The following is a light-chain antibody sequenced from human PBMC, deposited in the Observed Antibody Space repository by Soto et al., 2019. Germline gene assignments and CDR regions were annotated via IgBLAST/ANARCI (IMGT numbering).Light chain of an antibody. CDR1: QGISSY. Sequence: IPMPPSPISLSASTGVSVPITCLLSQGISSYLAWYQQKPGKAPKLLIYAASTLQSGVPSRFSGSGSGTDFTLTISCLQSEDFATYYCQQYYSYPRTFGQGTKVDIK. V-gene: IGKV1-8*01. CDR3: QQYYSYPRT. J-gene: IGKJ1*01. CDR2: AAS.